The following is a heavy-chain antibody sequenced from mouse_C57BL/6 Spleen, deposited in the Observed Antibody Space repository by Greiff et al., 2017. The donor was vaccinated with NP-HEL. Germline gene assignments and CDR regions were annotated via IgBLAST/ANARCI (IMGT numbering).Heavy chain of an antibody. V-gene: IGHV1-85*01. CDR1: GYTFTSYD. CDR2: IYPRDGST. D-gene: IGHD1-1*01. Sequence: VKLVESGPELVKPGASVKLSCKASGYTFTSYDINWVKQRPGQGLEWIGWIYPRDGSTKYNEKFKGKATLTVDTSSSTAYMELHSLTSEDSAVYFCARGGDYYGSSPNFDYWGQGTTLTVSS. J-gene: IGHJ2*01. CDR3: ARGGDYYGSSPNFDY.